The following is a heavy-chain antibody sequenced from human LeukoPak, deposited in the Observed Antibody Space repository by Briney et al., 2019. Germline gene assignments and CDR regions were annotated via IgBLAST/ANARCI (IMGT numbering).Heavy chain of an antibody. D-gene: IGHD3-10*01. CDR2: ISSSSSYI. CDR1: GFTFSSYS. CDR3: ARAMVRGVIITRYYCDY. V-gene: IGHV3-21*01. J-gene: IGHJ4*02. Sequence: GGSLRLSCAASGFTFSSYSMNWVRQAPGKGLEWVSSISSSSSYIYYADSVKGRFTISRDNAKNSLYLQMNSLRAEDTAVYYCARAMVRGVIITRYYCDYWGQGTLVTVSS.